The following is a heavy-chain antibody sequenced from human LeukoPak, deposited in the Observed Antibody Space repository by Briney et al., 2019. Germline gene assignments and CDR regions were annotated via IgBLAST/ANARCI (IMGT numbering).Heavy chain of an antibody. CDR1: GGSISSFY. CDR3: ARKLGYCSSTSCYRVGWFDP. D-gene: IGHD2-2*02. J-gene: IGHJ5*02. Sequence: SETLSLTCTVAGGSISSFYWGWIRQPPGKGVEWIGHTHSSGNTNYNPSLKSRVTISVDTSKNQFSLKLSSVTAADTAVYYCARKLGYCSSTSCYRVGWFDPWGQGTLVTVSS. V-gene: IGHV4-59*12. CDR2: THSSGNT.